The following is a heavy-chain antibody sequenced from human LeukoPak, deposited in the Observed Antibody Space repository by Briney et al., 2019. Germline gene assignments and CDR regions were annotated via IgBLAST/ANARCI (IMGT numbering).Heavy chain of an antibody. D-gene: IGHD3-22*01. CDR1: GGTFSSYA. CDR3: ARDRREYYYDSSGYPLPNFDY. J-gene: IGHJ4*02. V-gene: IGHV1-69*13. Sequence: GASVKVSCKASGGTFSSYAISWVRQAPGQGLEWMGGIIPIFGTANYAQKFQGRVTITADESTSTAYMELSSLRSEDTAVYYCARDRREYYYDSSGYPLPNFDYWGQGTLVTVSS. CDR2: IIPIFGTA.